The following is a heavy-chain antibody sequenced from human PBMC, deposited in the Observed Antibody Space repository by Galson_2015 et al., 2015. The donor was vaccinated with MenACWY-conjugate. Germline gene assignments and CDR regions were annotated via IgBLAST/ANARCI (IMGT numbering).Heavy chain of an antibody. Sequence: SLRLSCAASGFTFSSYAMTWVRQAPGKGLEWVSTISDSGRFTYYADSVKGRFSISRDNSKKTVSLQMNSLSAEDTAAYYCAKDLVKNYEMLTGYYNDWGQGILVIVSS. V-gene: IGHV3-23*01. CDR3: AKDLVKNYEMLTGYYND. J-gene: IGHJ4*02. D-gene: IGHD3-9*01. CDR1: GFTFSSYA. CDR2: ISDSGRFT.